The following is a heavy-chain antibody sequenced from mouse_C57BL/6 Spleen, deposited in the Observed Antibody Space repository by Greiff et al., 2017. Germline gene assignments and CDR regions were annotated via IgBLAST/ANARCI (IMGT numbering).Heavy chain of an antibody. CDR1: GYAFTNYL. Sequence: QVQLQQSGAELVRPGTSVKVSCKASGYAFTNYLIEWVKQRPGQGLEWIGVINPGSGGTNYNEKFKGKATLTADKSSSTAYMQLSSLTSEDSAVYFCASYYGSSPSYWYFDVWGTGTTVTVSS. V-gene: IGHV1-54*01. CDR2: INPGSGGT. CDR3: ASYYGSSPSYWYFDV. D-gene: IGHD1-1*01. J-gene: IGHJ1*03.